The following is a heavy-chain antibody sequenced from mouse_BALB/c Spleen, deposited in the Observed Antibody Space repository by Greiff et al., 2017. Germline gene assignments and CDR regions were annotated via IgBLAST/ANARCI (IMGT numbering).Heavy chain of an antibody. J-gene: IGHJ1*01. V-gene: IGHV14-3*02. Sequence: EVQLQESGAELVKPGASVKLSCTASGFNIKDTYMHWVKQRPEQGLEWIGRIDPANGNTKYDPKFQGKATITADTSSNTAYLQLSSLTSVDTAVYYCARYYSRWYFDVWGAGTTVTVSS. CDR3: ARYYSRWYFDV. CDR1: GFNIKDTY. D-gene: IGHD1-1*02. CDR2: IDPANGNT.